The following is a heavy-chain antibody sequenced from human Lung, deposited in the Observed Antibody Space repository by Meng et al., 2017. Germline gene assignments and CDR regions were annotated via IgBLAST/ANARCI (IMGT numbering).Heavy chain of an antibody. CDR2: LSGGGFTT. CDR1: GFSFSSYA. J-gene: IGHJ4*02. Sequence: DVQGWGSGWVLVTPGGSLGLSCAASGFSFSSYALSWVRPAPGKGLEWVSALSGGGFTTYYADSVKGRFAISRHNSKNTLYLQMNSLRAEDTALYYCAKYSYGLGDYLDYWGQGALVTVSS. D-gene: IGHD3-10*01. V-gene: IGHV3-23*01. CDR3: AKYSYGLGDYLDY.